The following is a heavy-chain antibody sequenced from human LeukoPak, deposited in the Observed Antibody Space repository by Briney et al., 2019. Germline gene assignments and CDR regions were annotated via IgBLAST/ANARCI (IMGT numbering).Heavy chain of an antibody. CDR1: EYTFTGYY. CDR3: ARSSANTAMALSGGNYFDS. Sequence: ASVKVSCKASEYTFTGYYMHWVRQAPGQGLEWMGWISAYNGNTNYAQKLQGRVTMTTDTSTSTAYMELRSLRSDDTAVYYCARSSANTAMALSGGNYFDSWGQGPLVTVSS. CDR2: ISAYNGNT. D-gene: IGHD5-18*01. V-gene: IGHV1-18*04. J-gene: IGHJ4*02.